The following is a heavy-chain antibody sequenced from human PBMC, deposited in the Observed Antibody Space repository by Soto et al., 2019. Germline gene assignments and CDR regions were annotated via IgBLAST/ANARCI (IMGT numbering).Heavy chain of an antibody. D-gene: IGHD3-22*01. J-gene: IGHJ4*02. CDR2: IYYSGST. V-gene: IGHV4-59*01. CDR3: AREIMEYYYDSSGYYDY. Sequence: SETLSLTCTVSGGSISSYYWSWIRQPPGKGLEWIGYIYYSGSTNYNPSLKSRVTISVDTSKNQFSLKLSSVTAADTAVYYCAREIMEYYYDSSGYYDYWGQGTLVTVSS. CDR1: GGSISSYY.